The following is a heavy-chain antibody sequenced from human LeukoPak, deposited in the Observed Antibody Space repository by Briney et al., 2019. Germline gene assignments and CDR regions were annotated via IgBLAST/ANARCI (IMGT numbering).Heavy chain of an antibody. J-gene: IGHJ4*02. CDR2: INPNSGGT. Sequence: ASVKVSRKASGYTFTGYYMHWVRQAPGQGLEWMGWINPNSGGTNYAQKFQGRVTMTRDTSISTAYMELSRLRSDDTAVYYCARVAPLHIVVGYFDYWGQGTLVTVSS. D-gene: IGHD2-2*01. V-gene: IGHV1-2*02. CDR3: ARVAPLHIVVGYFDY. CDR1: GYTFTGYY.